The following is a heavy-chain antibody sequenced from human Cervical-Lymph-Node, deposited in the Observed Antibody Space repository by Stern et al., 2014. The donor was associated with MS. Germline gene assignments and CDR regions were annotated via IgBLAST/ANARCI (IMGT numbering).Heavy chain of an antibody. CDR2: ISHDGSNK. Sequence: QVQLVESGGGVVQPGRSLRLSCAASGFTFSSYGMHWVRQGPGKGLEWVAVISHDGSNKYYTDSVKGRFTISRDNSKNTLYLQMNSLRPEDTAVYYCAKAPWSGYDPPHYWGQGTLVTVSS. CDR1: GFTFSSYG. V-gene: IGHV3-30*18. D-gene: IGHD5-12*01. J-gene: IGHJ4*02. CDR3: AKAPWSGYDPPHY.